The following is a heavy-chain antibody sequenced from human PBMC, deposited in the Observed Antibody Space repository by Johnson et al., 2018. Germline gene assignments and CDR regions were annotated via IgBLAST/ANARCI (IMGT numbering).Heavy chain of an antibody. D-gene: IGHD1-26*01. CDR1: GFTFDDYA. J-gene: IGHJ3*02. CDR2: ISWNSGSI. CDR3: AKDRAGSYFDAFDI. V-gene: IGHV3-9*01. Sequence: VQLVQSGGGLVQPGRSXRLSCAASGFTFDDYAMHWVRQAPGKGLEWVSGISWNSGSIGYADAVKGRFTLSSDNAKNSLYLQMNSLRAEDTALYYCAKDRAGSYFDAFDIWGQGTMVTVSS.